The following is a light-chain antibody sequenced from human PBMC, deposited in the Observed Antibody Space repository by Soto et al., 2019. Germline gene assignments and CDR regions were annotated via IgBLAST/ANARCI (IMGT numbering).Light chain of an antibody. V-gene: IGKV1-27*01. CDR2: AAS. Sequence: DIQMTQSPTSLSASVGDRVTITCRASQGIRNFVAWYQQKPGKAPKLLIYAASTLQSGVPSRFSGSGSGIDFTLIIIILQPEDVAIYSCQKYSSVPVFGPGTKVEIK. CDR1: QGIRNF. CDR3: QKYSSVPV. J-gene: IGKJ3*01.